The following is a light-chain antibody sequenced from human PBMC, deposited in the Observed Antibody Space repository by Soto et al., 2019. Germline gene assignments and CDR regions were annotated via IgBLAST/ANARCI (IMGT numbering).Light chain of an antibody. CDR2: GAS. CDR3: QQDNSYPT. CDR1: QSISSW. J-gene: IGKJ1*01. V-gene: IGKV1-5*01. Sequence: DIQMTQSPSTLSASVGDRVTITCRGSQSISSWLAWYQQKPGKAPKLLIHGASSLESGVPSRFSRSGSGTEFTLTISSLQPDDFATYYCQQDNSYPTFGQGTKVEIK.